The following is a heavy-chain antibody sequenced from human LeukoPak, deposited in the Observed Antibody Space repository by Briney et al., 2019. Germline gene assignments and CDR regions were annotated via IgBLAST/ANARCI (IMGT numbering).Heavy chain of an antibody. Sequence: GGSLRLSCAASGFTFDDYTMHWVRQAPGKGLEWVSLISWDGGSTYYADSVKGRFTISRDNSKNSLYLQMNSLRTEDTALYYCAKEAAPRGGYFDWLLVTGGNAFDIWGQGTMDTVSS. CDR3: AKEAAPRGGYFDWLLVTGGNAFDI. CDR1: GFTFDDYT. V-gene: IGHV3-43*01. D-gene: IGHD3-9*01. J-gene: IGHJ3*02. CDR2: ISWDGGST.